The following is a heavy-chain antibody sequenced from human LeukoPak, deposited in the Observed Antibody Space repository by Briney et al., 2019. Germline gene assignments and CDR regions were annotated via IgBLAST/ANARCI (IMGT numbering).Heavy chain of an antibody. Sequence: PGGSLRLSCAASGFTFSDYYMSWIRQAPGKGLEWVSDIRSSGSAMFYADSVKGRFTISRDNAKNSLYLQMNSLRAEDTAVYYCARAMMVDVGTGPFDYWGQGAPVTVSS. CDR3: ARAMMVDVGTGPFDY. CDR2: IRSSGSAM. D-gene: IGHD3-22*01. J-gene: IGHJ4*02. CDR1: GFTFSDYY. V-gene: IGHV3-11*04.